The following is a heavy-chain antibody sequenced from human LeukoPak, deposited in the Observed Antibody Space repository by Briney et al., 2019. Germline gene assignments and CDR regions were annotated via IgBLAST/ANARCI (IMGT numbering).Heavy chain of an antibody. D-gene: IGHD4-17*01. CDR3: ARGETTVTTRFDY. CDR2: IIPIFGTA. Sequence: GASVKLSCKSSGGTFSSYAISWVRQAPGQGLEWMGGIIPIFGTANYAQKFQGRVTITADKSTSTVYMELSSLRSEDTAVYYCARGETTVTTRFDYWGQGTLVTVSS. J-gene: IGHJ4*02. CDR1: GGTFSSYA. V-gene: IGHV1-69*06.